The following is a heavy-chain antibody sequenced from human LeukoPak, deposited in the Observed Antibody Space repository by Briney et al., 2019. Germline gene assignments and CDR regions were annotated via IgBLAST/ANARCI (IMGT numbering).Heavy chain of an antibody. CDR1: GFSVSNNY. Sequence: PGGSLRLSCAASGFSVSNNYMIWVPQAPGKGLGWVSLLYTGGETNYADSVKGRFTMSRDTSKNTVSLHMNGLRAEDTAVYYCARGFAPAYNFGVFDYWGQGTLVTVSS. D-gene: IGHD5-24*01. CDR3: ARGFAPAYNFGVFDY. CDR2: LYTGGET. V-gene: IGHV3-53*01. J-gene: IGHJ4*02.